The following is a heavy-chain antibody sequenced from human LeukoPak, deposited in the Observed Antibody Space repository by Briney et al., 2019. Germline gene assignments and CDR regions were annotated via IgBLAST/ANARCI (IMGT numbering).Heavy chain of an antibody. CDR1: GFTFSSYE. D-gene: IGHD3-10*01. CDR3: ARPRNYYGSGSYVY. CDR2: ISSSGSTI. V-gene: IGHV3-48*03. J-gene: IGHJ4*02. Sequence: GGSLRLSCAASGFTFSSYEMNWVRQAPGKGLEWVSYISSSGSTIYYADSVKGRFTISRDNAKNSLYLQMNSLRAEDTAVYYCARPRNYYGSGSYVYWGQGTLVTVSS.